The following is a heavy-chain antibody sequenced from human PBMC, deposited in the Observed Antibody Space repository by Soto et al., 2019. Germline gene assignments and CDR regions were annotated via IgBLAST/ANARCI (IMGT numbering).Heavy chain of an antibody. CDR1: GFTFSSYA. CDR2: ISGSGGST. J-gene: IGHJ6*02. D-gene: IGHD6-19*01. Sequence: GGSLRLSCAASGFTFSSYAMSWVRQAPGKGLEWVSAISGSGGSTYYADSVKGRFTISRDNSKNTLYLQMNSLRAEDTAVYYCANSRGLVGAGYYYGMDVWGQGTTVTVSS. CDR3: ANSRGLVGAGYYYGMDV. V-gene: IGHV3-23*01.